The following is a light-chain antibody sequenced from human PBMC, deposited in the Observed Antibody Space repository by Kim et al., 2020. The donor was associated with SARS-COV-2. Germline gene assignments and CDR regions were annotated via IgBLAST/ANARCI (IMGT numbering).Light chain of an antibody. CDR3: QQTYSTPYT. CDR2: SAS. J-gene: IGKJ2*01. CDR1: QSISTY. Sequence: DIQMTQSPSSLSASVGDRVAIACRASQSISTYLNWYQQKPGKAPKLLIYSASRLQTGVPSGFSGSGSGTDFTLTIGSLQPEDFATYYCQQTYSTPYTFGQGTKLEI. V-gene: IGKV1-39*01.